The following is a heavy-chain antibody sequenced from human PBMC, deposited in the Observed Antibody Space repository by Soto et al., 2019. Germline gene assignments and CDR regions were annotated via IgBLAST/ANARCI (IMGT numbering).Heavy chain of an antibody. Sequence: GASVKVSCKASGYTFTTYAMHWVRQAPGQSLEYMGWINPANGNTKYSQNFQGRVTFTRDLSATTAYMELSSLRSEDTGVYYCARGRRYFDWLPYYYYMDFWDKGTTVTVSS. CDR3: ARGRRYFDWLPYYYYMDF. CDR2: INPANGNT. CDR1: GYTFTTYA. V-gene: IGHV1-3*01. J-gene: IGHJ6*03. D-gene: IGHD3-9*01.